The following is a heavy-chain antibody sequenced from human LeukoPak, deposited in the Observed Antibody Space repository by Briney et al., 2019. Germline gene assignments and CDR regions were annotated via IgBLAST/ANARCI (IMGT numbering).Heavy chain of an antibody. J-gene: IGHJ4*02. CDR2: IYYSGST. Sequence: PSDTLSLTCTVSGGSISSSSYYWGWIRQPPGKGLEWIGSIYYSGSTYYNPSLKSRVTISVDTSKNQFSLKLSSVTAADTAVYYCARGGASWDGYSGYFDYWGQGTLVTVSS. D-gene: IGHD5-24*01. CDR1: GGSISSSSYY. V-gene: IGHV4-39*07. CDR3: ARGGASWDGYSGYFDY.